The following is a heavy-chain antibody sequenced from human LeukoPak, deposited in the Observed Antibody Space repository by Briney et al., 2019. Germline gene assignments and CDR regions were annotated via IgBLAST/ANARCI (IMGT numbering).Heavy chain of an antibody. J-gene: IGHJ4*02. CDR3: ARAGSSGYYRDFYY. D-gene: IGHD3-22*01. V-gene: IGHV1-8*01. CDR2: MNPNGGNT. CDR1: GYTFASYD. Sequence: ASVKVSCKASGYTFASYDINWVRQAPGQGLEWMGGMNPNGGNTGYAHKFQGRVTMTRNTSISTAYMELSSLRSEDTAVYYCARAGSSGYYRDFYYWGQGTLVTVSS.